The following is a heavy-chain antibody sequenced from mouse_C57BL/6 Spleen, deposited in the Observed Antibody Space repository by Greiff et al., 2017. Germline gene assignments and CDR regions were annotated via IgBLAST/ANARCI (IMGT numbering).Heavy chain of an antibody. CDR2: ILPGSGST. CDR1: GYTFTGYW. D-gene: IGHD1-1*01. V-gene: IGHV1-9*01. J-gene: IGHJ2*01. Sequence: QVQLKQSGAELMKPGASVKLSCKATGYTFTGYWIEWVKQRPGHGLEWIGEILPGSGSTNYNEKFKGKATFTADTSSNTAYMQLSSLTTEDSAIYYCARKTLYYGSSYGGDYFDYWGQGTTLTVAS. CDR3: ARKTLYYGSSYGGDYFDY.